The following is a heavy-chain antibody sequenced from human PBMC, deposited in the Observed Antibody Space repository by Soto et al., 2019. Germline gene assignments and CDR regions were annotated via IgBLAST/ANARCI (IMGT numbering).Heavy chain of an antibody. J-gene: IGHJ6*02. CDR3: ARLQGYCITTGCYGHYAMDV. CDR1: GGSISSYY. D-gene: IGHD2-2*01. Sequence: SETLSLTCTVSGGSISSYYWSWIRQPPGKGLEWIGYIYNIGSTNYNPSLRSRVTMSIDTSQEQFSLKVSSVTAADTAVYYCARLQGYCITTGCYGHYAMDVWGQGTTVTVSS. V-gene: IGHV4-59*08. CDR2: IYNIGST.